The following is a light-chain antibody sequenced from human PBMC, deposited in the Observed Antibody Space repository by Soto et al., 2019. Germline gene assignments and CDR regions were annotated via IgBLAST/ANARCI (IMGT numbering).Light chain of an antibody. CDR1: QSVRSY. V-gene: IGKV3-11*01. J-gene: IGKJ4*01. CDR3: EQYDKSIT. Sequence: EIVLTQSPSSLSFSPGERATLSCRASQSVRSYLAWYQQKPGQAPRLLIYDASKRATGIPARFSGSGSGTDFTLTINRLEPEDFAVYYCEQYDKSITFGGGTKGDIK. CDR2: DAS.